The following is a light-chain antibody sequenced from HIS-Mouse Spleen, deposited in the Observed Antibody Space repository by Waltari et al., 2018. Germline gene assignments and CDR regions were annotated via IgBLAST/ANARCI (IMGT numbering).Light chain of an antibody. CDR1: QSVSSSY. CDR2: GAS. J-gene: IGKJ4*01. Sequence: IVLTQSPGTLSLSRWEIATLSCRASQSVSSSYLAWYQQKPGQAPRLLIYGASSRATGIPDRFSGSGSGTDFTLTISRLEPEDFAVYYCQQYGSSSALTFGGGTKVEIK. V-gene: IGKV3-20*01. CDR3: QQYGSSSALT.